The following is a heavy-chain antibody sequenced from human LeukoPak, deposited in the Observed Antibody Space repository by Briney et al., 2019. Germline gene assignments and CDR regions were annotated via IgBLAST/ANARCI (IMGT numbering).Heavy chain of an antibody. CDR1: GYSFTSYW. CDR2: IYPGDSDT. V-gene: IGHV5-51*01. Sequence: GESLKISCKGSGYSFTSYWIGWVRQMPGKGLEWMGIIYPGDSDTRYSPSFQGQVTISADKSISTAYLQWSSLKASDTAMYYCASHPNCYDSSGYAAYWGQGTLVTVSS. D-gene: IGHD3-22*01. J-gene: IGHJ4*02. CDR3: ASHPNCYDSSGYAAY.